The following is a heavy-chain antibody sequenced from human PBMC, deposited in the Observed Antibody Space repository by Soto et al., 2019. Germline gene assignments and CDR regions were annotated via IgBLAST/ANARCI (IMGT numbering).Heavy chain of an antibody. Sequence: EVELLESGGGLVQPGGSVRLSCAASGFTFRNYAMSWVRQAPGKGLEWVSSIPGGGAGSFYADAVKGRFTVSRDDSKETLYLQMRNLRVDDTAVYYCVKDGVARNGNWDWFAPWGQGTLVTVAS. J-gene: IGHJ5*02. CDR2: IPGGGAGS. D-gene: IGHD6-19*01. V-gene: IGHV3-23*01. CDR1: GFTFRNYA. CDR3: VKDGVARNGNWDWFAP.